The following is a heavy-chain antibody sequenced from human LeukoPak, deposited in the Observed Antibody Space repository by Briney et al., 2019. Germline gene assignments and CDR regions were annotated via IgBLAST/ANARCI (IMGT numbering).Heavy chain of an antibody. Sequence: GGSLRLSCAASGFTFSSYGMHWVRQAPGKGLEWVAFIRYDGSNKYYADSVKGRFTISRDNSKNTLYLQMNSLTAEDTAVYYCARHTIFGPEFDYWGQGTLVTVSS. CDR3: ARHTIFGPEFDY. J-gene: IGHJ4*02. CDR1: GFTFSSYG. CDR2: IRYDGSNK. V-gene: IGHV3-30*02. D-gene: IGHD3-3*01.